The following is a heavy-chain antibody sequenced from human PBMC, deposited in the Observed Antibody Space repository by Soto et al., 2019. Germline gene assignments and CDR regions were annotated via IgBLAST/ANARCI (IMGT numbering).Heavy chain of an antibody. CDR2: IYYSGST. J-gene: IGHJ5*02. CDR3: ASVGYSGYDYNWFDP. V-gene: IGHV4-59*08. Sequence: SETLSLTCTVSGGSISSYYWSWIRQPPGKGLEWIGYIYYSGSTNYNPSLKSRVTISVDTSKNQFSLKLSSVTAADTVVYYCASVGYSGYDYNWFDPWGQGTLVTVSS. D-gene: IGHD5-12*01. CDR1: GGSISSYY.